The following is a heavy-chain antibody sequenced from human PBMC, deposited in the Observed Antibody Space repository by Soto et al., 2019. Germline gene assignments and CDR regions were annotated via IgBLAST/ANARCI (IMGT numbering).Heavy chain of an antibody. Sequence: SETLSLTCAVYGGSFSGYYWSWIRQPPGKGLEWIGEINHSGSTNYNPSLKSRVTISVDTSKNQFSLKLSSVTAAYTAVYYCARGQGQPGFSSSYCGMDAWGQGTTVTVSS. D-gene: IGHD6-13*01. J-gene: IGHJ6*02. CDR3: ARGQGQPGFSSSYCGMDA. CDR2: INHSGST. V-gene: IGHV4-34*01. CDR1: GGSFSGYY.